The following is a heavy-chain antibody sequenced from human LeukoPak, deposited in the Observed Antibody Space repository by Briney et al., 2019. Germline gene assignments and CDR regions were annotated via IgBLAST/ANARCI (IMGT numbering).Heavy chain of an antibody. CDR1: GFTFSSCS. Sequence: GGSLRLSCAASGFTFSSCSMNWVRQAPGKGLEWVSSISSSSSYIYYADSVKGRFTISRDNAKNSLYLQMNSLRAEDTAVYYCARSIAARRVGDYWGQGTLVTVSS. V-gene: IGHV3-21*01. CDR2: ISSSSSYI. J-gene: IGHJ4*02. CDR3: ARSIAARRVGDY. D-gene: IGHD6-6*01.